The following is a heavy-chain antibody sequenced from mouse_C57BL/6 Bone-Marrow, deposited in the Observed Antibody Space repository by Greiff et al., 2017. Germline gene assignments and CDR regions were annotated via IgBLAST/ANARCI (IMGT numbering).Heavy chain of an antibody. V-gene: IGHV2-2*01. CDR2: IWSGGST. J-gene: IGHJ3*01. D-gene: IGHD2-4*01. CDR3: ARSKLMGLRRAWFAY. Sequence: QVQLKESGPGLVQPSQSLSITCTVSGFSLTSYGVHWVRQSPGKGLEWLGVIWSGGSTDYNGAFISRLSISKDNSKSQVFFKMNSLQADDTAIYYCARSKLMGLRRAWFAYWGQGTLVTVSA. CDR1: GFSLTSYG.